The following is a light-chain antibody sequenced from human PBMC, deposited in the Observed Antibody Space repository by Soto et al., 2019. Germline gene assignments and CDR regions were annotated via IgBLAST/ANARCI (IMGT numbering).Light chain of an antibody. V-gene: IGKV3-11*01. CDR1: QSVSSNY. CDR2: DAS. Sequence: EIVLTQSPGTLSLSPGERATLSCRASQSVSSNYLAWYQQKPGQAPRLLILDASDRATGIPARFSGSGSGTNFTLTISSLEPEDFAVYYCQQRSNWPPVTFGGGTKVDIK. CDR3: QQRSNWPPVT. J-gene: IGKJ4*01.